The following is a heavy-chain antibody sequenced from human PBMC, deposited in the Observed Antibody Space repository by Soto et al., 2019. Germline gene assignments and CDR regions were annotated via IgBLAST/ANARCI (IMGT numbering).Heavy chain of an antibody. CDR2: IIPIFGTP. V-gene: IGHV1-69*06. D-gene: IGHD2-21*02. CDR3: ARVDVTGRLNYYYGMDV. Sequence: ASVKVSCKTSGVTFSSNVITWVRQAPGQGLEWMGGIIPIFGTPNYAQIFQGRVTITADTSTSTAYMELSSLTSEDTAVYYCARVDVTGRLNYYYGMDVWGQGTTVTVSS. J-gene: IGHJ6*02. CDR1: GVTFSSNV.